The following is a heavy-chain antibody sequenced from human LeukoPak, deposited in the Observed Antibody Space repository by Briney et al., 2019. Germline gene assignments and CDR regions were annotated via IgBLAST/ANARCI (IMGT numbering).Heavy chain of an antibody. Sequence: ASVKVSFKASGYTFTGYYMHWVRQAPGQGLEWMGWINPNSGGTNYAQKFQGRVTMTRDTSISTAYMELSRLRSDDTAVYYCAPGSDSGYYRVGTYFDYWGQGTLVTVSS. CDR2: INPNSGGT. J-gene: IGHJ4*02. CDR1: GYTFTGYY. V-gene: IGHV1-2*02. CDR3: APGSDSGYYRVGTYFDY. D-gene: IGHD5-12*01.